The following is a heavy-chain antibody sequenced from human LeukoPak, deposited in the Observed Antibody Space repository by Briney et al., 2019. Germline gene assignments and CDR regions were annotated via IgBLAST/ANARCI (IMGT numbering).Heavy chain of an antibody. CDR1: GFSFSNYE. Sequence: GGSLRLSCVASGFSFSNYEMNWVRQAPGPGLEWLSAIGSGCLGIYSADSVTGRFTISRDDAKNSVFLQMSSLRVDDTAVYYCARDRAGGPGEETRFGGAPFDYWGQGTLVTVSS. CDR3: ARDRAGGPGEETRFGGAPFDY. J-gene: IGHJ4*02. V-gene: IGHV3-48*03. CDR2: IGSGCLGI. D-gene: IGHD3-16*01.